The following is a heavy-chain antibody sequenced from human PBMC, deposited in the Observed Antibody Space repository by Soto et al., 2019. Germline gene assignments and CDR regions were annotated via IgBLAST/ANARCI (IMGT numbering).Heavy chain of an antibody. J-gene: IGHJ5*02. CDR3: ASAWTAAAGWANWFDL. CDR2: IFHDGTT. Sequence: QLQLQESGPGLVEPSQTLSLTCTVSGGSISGVGYYWSWIRQNPGKGLEWIGYIFHDGTTYYNPSLKSRLTISVDTSKTQLSLKLTSVTAADTAVYYCASAWTAAAGWANWFDLWGQGTLVTVSS. D-gene: IGHD6-13*01. V-gene: IGHV4-31*03. CDR1: GGSISGVGYY.